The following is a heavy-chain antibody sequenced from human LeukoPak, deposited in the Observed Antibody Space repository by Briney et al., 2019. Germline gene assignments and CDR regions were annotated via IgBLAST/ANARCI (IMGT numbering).Heavy chain of an antibody. J-gene: IGHJ3*02. Sequence: GGSLRLSCAASGFSFSYYGIHWVRQAPGKGLEWVAFIRYDGSDKYFADSVRGRFTISRDNSKNTMYLQRSSLRVEDTAVYYCARAKGSLDAFDIWGQGTMVTVSS. CDR2: IRYDGSDK. D-gene: IGHD1-26*01. CDR3: ARAKGSLDAFDI. CDR1: GFSFSYYG. V-gene: IGHV3-30*02.